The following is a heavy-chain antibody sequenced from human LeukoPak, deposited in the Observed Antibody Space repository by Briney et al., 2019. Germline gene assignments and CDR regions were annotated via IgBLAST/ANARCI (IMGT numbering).Heavy chain of an antibody. CDR1: GGTFSSYA. V-gene: IGHV1-69*13. D-gene: IGHD3-10*01. CDR2: IIPIFGTA. Sequence: ASVKVSCKASGGTFSSYAISWVRQAPGQGLEWMGGIIPIFGTANYAQKFQGRVTTTADESTSTAYMELSSLRSEDTAVYYCARPNGSGSYLKSYYYYMDVWGKGTTVTVSS. CDR3: ARPNGSGSYLKSYYYYMDV. J-gene: IGHJ6*03.